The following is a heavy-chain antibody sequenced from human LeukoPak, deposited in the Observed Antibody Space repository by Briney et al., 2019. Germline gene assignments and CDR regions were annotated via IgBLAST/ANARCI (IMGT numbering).Heavy chain of an antibody. CDR1: GFTFSSYA. D-gene: IGHD6-19*01. Sequence: PGGSLRLSCTASGFTFSSYAMDWVRQAPGKGLEWVSAISGSGGSTYYADSVKGRFTISRDNSKNTLYLQMNSLRAEDTALYYCARTLYSSAGDYWGQGTLVTVSS. J-gene: IGHJ4*02. V-gene: IGHV3-23*01. CDR3: ARTLYSSAGDY. CDR2: ISGSGGST.